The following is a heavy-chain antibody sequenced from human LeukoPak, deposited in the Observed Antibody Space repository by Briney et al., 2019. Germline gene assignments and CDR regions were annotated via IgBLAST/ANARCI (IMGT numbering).Heavy chain of an antibody. CDR3: ARDSRGPYCGGDCYPYNWFDP. CDR1: GGTFSSYA. Sequence: GASVKVSCKASGGTFSSYAISWVRQAPGQGLEWMGGIIPIFGTANYAQKFQGRVTITADESTSTAYMELSSLRSEDTAVYYCARDSRGPYCGGDCYPYNWFDPWGQGTLVTVSS. V-gene: IGHV1-69*13. CDR2: IIPIFGTA. J-gene: IGHJ5*02. D-gene: IGHD2-21*02.